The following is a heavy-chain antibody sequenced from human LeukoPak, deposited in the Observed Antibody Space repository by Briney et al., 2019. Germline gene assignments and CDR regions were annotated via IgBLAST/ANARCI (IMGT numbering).Heavy chain of an antibody. Sequence: GESLKISCNGSGYXFTSYWICWVRQMPGKGLEWMGIIYPGDSDTRYSPSFQGQVTISADKSISTAYLQWSSLKASDTAMYYCARRVGATPGYFVLWGRGTLVTVSS. D-gene: IGHD1-26*01. CDR1: GYXFTSYW. J-gene: IGHJ2*01. V-gene: IGHV5-51*01. CDR2: IYPGDSDT. CDR3: ARRVGATPGYFVL.